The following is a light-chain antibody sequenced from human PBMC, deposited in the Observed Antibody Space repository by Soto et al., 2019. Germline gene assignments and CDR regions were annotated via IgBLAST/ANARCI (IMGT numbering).Light chain of an antibody. V-gene: IGKV3-15*01. Sequence: EIVMTQSPATLSVSPGERATLSCRASQSVSSNLAWYQQKPGQAPRLLIYGASTRATGIPARFSGSGSWTEFTLTISSLQSEDFAVYYCQQYNNWPQTFGQGTNVEIK. CDR2: GAS. CDR1: QSVSSN. J-gene: IGKJ1*01. CDR3: QQYNNWPQT.